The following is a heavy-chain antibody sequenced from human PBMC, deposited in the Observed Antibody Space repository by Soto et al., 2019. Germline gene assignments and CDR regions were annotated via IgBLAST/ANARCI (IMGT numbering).Heavy chain of an antibody. V-gene: IGHV4-31*03. CDR3: ARGGGEDNYFGP. CDR2: IYYSGST. D-gene: IGHD3-16*01. Sequence: SETLSLTCTVSGVSINSVGCYSSCIRQHPGKGLEWIGYIYYSGSTYYNPSLKSRVIISVDTSKNQFSLRLRSVTAADTAIYYCARGGGEDNYFGPWGQGPLVTLSS. J-gene: IGHJ5*02. CDR1: GVSINSVGCY.